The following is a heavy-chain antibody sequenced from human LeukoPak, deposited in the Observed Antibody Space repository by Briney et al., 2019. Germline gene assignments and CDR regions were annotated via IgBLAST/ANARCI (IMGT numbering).Heavy chain of an antibody. Sequence: SETLSLTCTVSGGSISSYYWSWIRQPPGKGLEWIGYIYYSGTTNYNPSLKSRVTISIDTSKNQFSLKLSSVTAADTAVYYCARGPKYYDNNGYYNLDYWGPGTLATVSS. J-gene: IGHJ4*02. D-gene: IGHD3-22*01. V-gene: IGHV4-59*01. CDR1: GGSISSYY. CDR3: ARGPKYYDNNGYYNLDY. CDR2: IYYSGTT.